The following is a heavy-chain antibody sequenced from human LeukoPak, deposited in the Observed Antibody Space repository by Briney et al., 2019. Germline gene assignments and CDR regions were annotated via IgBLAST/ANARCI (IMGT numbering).Heavy chain of an antibody. J-gene: IGHJ5*02. Sequence: PSETLSLTCTVSGGSIGSYYWSWIRQPPGKGLEWIGYVYYSGSTNYNPSLKSRVTMSVDTSKNQFSLKLSSVTAADTAVYYCAKVRYGTFNWFDPWGQGTLVTVSS. V-gene: IGHV4-59*12. CDR3: AKVRYGTFNWFDP. CDR2: VYYSGST. D-gene: IGHD2/OR15-2a*01. CDR1: GGSIGSYY.